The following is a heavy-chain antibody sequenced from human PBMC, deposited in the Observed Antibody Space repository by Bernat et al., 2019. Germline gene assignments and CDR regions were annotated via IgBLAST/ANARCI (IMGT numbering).Heavy chain of an antibody. V-gene: IGHV3-7*03. CDR2: IKQDGSEK. CDR3: ATYLDSSSLDY. J-gene: IGHJ4*02. Sequence: EVQLVESGGGLVQPGGSLRLSCAASGFTFSSYWMSWVRQAPGKGLEWVANIKQDGSEKYYVDSVKGRFTISRDNAKNSLYLQMNSLRAEDTAVYYCATYLDSSSLDYWGQGTLVTVSS. D-gene: IGHD6-6*01. CDR1: GFTFSSYW.